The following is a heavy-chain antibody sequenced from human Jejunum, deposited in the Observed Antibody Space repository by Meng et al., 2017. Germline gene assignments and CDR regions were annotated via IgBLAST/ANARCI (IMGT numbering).Heavy chain of an antibody. Sequence: HVQXQESRPGLLXXRTTPSLFXXXSGXSXGRAGYQWGWIRQPPGRGLEWIGYANTNYNPSLKRRVTISLDTSRNLFSLSLTSVTAADTAVYYCARDSMGSLDYWGQGILVTVSS. CDR3: ARDSMGSLDY. CDR1: GXSXGRAGYQ. V-gene: IGHV4-61*08. CDR2: ANT. D-gene: IGHD1-26*01. J-gene: IGHJ4*02.